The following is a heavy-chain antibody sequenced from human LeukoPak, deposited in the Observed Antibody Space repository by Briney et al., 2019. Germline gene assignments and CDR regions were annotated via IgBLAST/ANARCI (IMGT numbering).Heavy chain of an antibody. CDR1: GYTFTGYY. CDR2: INPNSGGT. D-gene: IGHD4-17*01. V-gene: IGHV1-2*06. J-gene: IGHJ4*02. Sequence: GASVKVSCKASGYTFTGYYMHWVRQAPGQGLEWMGRINPNSGGTNYAQRFQGRVTMTRDTSICTAHMELSRLRSDDTAVYYCARTSFGDYAYDYWGQGTLVTVSS. CDR3: ARTSFGDYAYDY.